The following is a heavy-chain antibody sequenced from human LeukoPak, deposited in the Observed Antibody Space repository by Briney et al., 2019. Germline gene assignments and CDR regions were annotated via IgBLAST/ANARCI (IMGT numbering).Heavy chain of an antibody. V-gene: IGHV3-53*01. Sequence: GGSLRLSCAASGFTVSSNYMTWVRQAPGKGLEWVSVIYSGGSAYYADSVKGRFTISRDNSKNTLYLQMNSPRAEDTAVYYCARDRPGGYYDSSGYHAFDIWGQGTMVTVSS. CDR3: ARDRPGGYYDSSGYHAFDI. CDR1: GFTVSSNY. CDR2: IYSGGSA. J-gene: IGHJ3*02. D-gene: IGHD3-22*01.